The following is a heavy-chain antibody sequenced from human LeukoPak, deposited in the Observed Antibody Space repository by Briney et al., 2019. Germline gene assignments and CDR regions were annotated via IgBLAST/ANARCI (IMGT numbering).Heavy chain of an antibody. J-gene: IGHJ4*02. CDR1: GFTFDDYA. CDR3: AKDVEPGAMYYFDY. D-gene: IGHD1-26*01. V-gene: IGHV3-9*01. Sequence: GRSLRLSCAASGFTFDDYAMHWVRQAPGKGLEWVSGISWNSGSIGYADSVKGRFTISGDNAKNSLYLQMNSLRAEDTALYYCAKDVEPGAMYYFDYWGQGTLVTVSS. CDR2: ISWNSGSI.